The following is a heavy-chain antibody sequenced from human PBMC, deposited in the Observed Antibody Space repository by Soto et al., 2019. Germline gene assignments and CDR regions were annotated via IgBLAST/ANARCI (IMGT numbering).Heavy chain of an antibody. CDR1: GGSFSGYY. Sequence: PSETLSLTCAVYGGSFSGYYWSWIRQPPGKGLEWIGEINHSGSTYYNPSLKSRVTISVDTSKNQFSLKLSSVTAADTAVYYCAREGDHYDILTGYWYYFDYWGQGTLVTVSS. D-gene: IGHD3-9*01. V-gene: IGHV4-34*01. CDR2: INHSGST. J-gene: IGHJ4*02. CDR3: AREGDHYDILTGYWYYFDY.